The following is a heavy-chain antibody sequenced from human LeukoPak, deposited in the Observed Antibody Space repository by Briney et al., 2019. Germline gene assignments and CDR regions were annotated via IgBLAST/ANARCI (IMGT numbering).Heavy chain of an antibody. CDR2: INPSGGST. V-gene: IGHV1-46*01. CDR1: GYTFTSYY. D-gene: IGHD5-12*01. CDR3: AREVYSGYVGGAFDI. Sequence: ASVKVSCKASGYTFTSYYMHWVRQAPGRGPEWMGIINPSGGSTSYAQKFQGRVTMTRDTSTSTVYMELSSLRSEDTDVYHCAREVYSGYVGGAFDIWAKGQWSPSLQ. J-gene: IGHJ3*02.